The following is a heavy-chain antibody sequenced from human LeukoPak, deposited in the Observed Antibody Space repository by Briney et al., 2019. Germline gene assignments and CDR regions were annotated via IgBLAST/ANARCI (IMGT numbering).Heavy chain of an antibody. CDR1: GGSISRYY. Sequence: SETLSLTCTVSGGSISRYYWSWIRQPPGKGLEWIGYIYYSGSTNYNTSLKSRVTISVDTSKNQFSLRLTSVTAADTAVYYCARVSGSYFDYWGQGTLVTVSS. J-gene: IGHJ4*02. V-gene: IGHV4-59*12. CDR3: ARVSGSYFDY. CDR2: IYYSGST. D-gene: IGHD1-26*01.